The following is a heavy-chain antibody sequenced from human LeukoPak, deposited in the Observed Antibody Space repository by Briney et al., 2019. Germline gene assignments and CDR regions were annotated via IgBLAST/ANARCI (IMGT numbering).Heavy chain of an antibody. D-gene: IGHD6-19*01. CDR3: ARDSTSGWYSSGNDAFDI. CDR2: ISPYNGNT. V-gene: IGHV1-18*01. J-gene: IGHJ3*02. CDR1: GYTFTNSG. Sequence: ASVRVSCKASGYTFTNSGLNWVRQAPGQGLEWMGWISPYNGNTDYAQKLQGRLSMTTDTSTSTASMELRSLTSDDTALYYCARDSTSGWYSSGNDAFDIWGQGTMVTVSS.